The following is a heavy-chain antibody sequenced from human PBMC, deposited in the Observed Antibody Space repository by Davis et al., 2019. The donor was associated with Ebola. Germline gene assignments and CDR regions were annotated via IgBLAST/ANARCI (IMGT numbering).Heavy chain of an antibody. Sequence: GESLKISCQASGYRFTTYWIAWVRQMPGKGLEWMGRIDPSDSYTNYSPSFQGHVTISADKSISTAYLQWSSLKASDTAMYYCASRGVTMVRDYGMDVWGQGTTVTVSS. V-gene: IGHV5-10-1*01. D-gene: IGHD3-10*01. CDR3: ASRGVTMVRDYGMDV. J-gene: IGHJ6*02. CDR2: IDPSDSYT. CDR1: GYRFTTYW.